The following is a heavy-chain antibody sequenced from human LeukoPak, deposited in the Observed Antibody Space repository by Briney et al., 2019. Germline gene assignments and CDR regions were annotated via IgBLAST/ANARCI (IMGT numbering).Heavy chain of an antibody. V-gene: IGHV3-30-3*02. J-gene: IGHJ4*02. CDR1: GFTFSAYD. CDR3: AKMSGVVWFGELRLPFDS. Sequence: GGSLRLSCATSGFTFSAYDLYWVRQAPGRGLEWVAVVSYDGNNKYYADRVRGRFTISRDISKNTLFLQMDSLRAEDTAVYYCAKMSGVVWFGELRLPFDSWGQGTVVTVSS. D-gene: IGHD3-10*01. CDR2: VSYDGNNK.